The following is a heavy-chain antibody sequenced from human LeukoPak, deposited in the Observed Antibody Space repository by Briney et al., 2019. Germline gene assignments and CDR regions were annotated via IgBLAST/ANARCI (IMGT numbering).Heavy chain of an antibody. J-gene: IGHJ4*02. CDR2: IGKDGAAK. Sequence: GGSLRLSCAASGFTFSSYGIHWVRQAPGKGLEWVAVIGKDGAAKHYAESVRGRFTISRDNSKNTLDLQMNSLRAEDTAVYYCASMTWSGYYKDYWGQGILVTVSS. CDR3: ASMTWSGYYKDY. D-gene: IGHD3-3*01. CDR1: GFTFSSYG. V-gene: IGHV3-33*08.